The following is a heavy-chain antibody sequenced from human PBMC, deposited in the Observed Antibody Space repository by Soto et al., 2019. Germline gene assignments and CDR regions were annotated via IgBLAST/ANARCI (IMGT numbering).Heavy chain of an antibody. Sequence: QVQLVQSGAEVKKPGASVTVSCKASGYTFSSYEMHWVRQAPGQRLEWMGWISAGNGHTTYSANFKGRVTLTRDSSASTVYMELSSLRSEDTAVYYCATLGTYYYGLDVLCQGTTVTVSS. V-gene: IGHV1-3*01. J-gene: IGHJ6*02. CDR1: GYTFSSYE. CDR2: ISAGNGHT. CDR3: ATLGTYYYGLDV.